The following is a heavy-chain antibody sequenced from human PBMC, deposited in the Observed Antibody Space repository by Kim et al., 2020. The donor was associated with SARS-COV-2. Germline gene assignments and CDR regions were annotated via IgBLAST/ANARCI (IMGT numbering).Heavy chain of an antibody. CDR2: VSGSGGDT. V-gene: IGHV3-23*01. CDR1: GFTFHTYA. J-gene: IGHJ4*02. D-gene: IGHD2-21*02. CDR3: AKVYRGNGDYHLFDS. Sequence: GGSLRLSCAASGFTFHTYAMSWVRQAPGKGLEWVSAVSGSGGDTYYADSIKGRFTISRDNSKNTLFLQMNSLRGDDTAFYFCAKVYRGNGDYHLFDSWGQGTLVTVSS.